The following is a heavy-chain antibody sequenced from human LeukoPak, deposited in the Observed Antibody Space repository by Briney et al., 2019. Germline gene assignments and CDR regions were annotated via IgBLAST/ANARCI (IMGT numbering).Heavy chain of an antibody. D-gene: IGHD5-12*01. CDR1: GFTFSSYA. J-gene: IGHJ3*02. CDR3: AKDWDIVATITGDAFDI. V-gene: IGHV3-23*01. Sequence: GGSLRLSCAASGFTFSSYAMSWVRQAPGEGLEWVSAISGSGGSTYYADSVKGRFTISRDNSKNTLYLQMNSLRAEDTAVYYCAKDWDIVATITGDAFDIWGQGTMVTVSS. CDR2: ISGSGGST.